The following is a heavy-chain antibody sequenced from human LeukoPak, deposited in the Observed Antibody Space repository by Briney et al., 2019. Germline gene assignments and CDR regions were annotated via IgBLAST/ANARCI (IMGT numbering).Heavy chain of an antibody. D-gene: IGHD2-2*01. Sequence: ASVKVSCKASGYTFTGYYMHWVRQAPGQGLEWMGWMNPNSGNTGYAQKFQGRVTMTRNTSISTAYMELSSLRSEDTAVYYCARDRWSSTSYNDYWGQGTLVTVSS. V-gene: IGHV1-8*02. J-gene: IGHJ4*02. CDR1: GYTFTGYY. CDR3: ARDRWSSTSYNDY. CDR2: MNPNSGNT.